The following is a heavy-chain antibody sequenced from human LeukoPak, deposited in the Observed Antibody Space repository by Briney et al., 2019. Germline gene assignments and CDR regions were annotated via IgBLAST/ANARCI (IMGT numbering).Heavy chain of an antibody. D-gene: IGHD6-13*01. CDR3: ARGYSSSWNYYYYGMDV. V-gene: IGHV4-59*12. CDR1: GGSISSYY. J-gene: IGHJ6*02. Sequence: SETLSLTCTVSGGSISSYYWSWIRQPPGKGLEWIGYIYYSGSANYNPSLKSRVTISVDTSMNQFSLKLSSVTAADTAVYYCARGYSSSWNYYYYGMDVWGQGTTVTVSS. CDR2: IYYSGSA.